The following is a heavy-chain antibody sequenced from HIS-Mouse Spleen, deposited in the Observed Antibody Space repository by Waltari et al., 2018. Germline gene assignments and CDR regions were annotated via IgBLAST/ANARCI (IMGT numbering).Heavy chain of an antibody. Sequence: QLQLQESGPGLVKPSETLSLTCTVSGGSISSSSYYWGWIRQPPGKGLEWIGSIYYSGRNYYNPSLKSRVTISVDTSKNQFSLKLSSVTAADTAVYYCARKRTASGWFDPWGQGTLVTVSS. CDR1: GGSISSSSYY. CDR3: ARKRTASGWFDP. J-gene: IGHJ5*02. D-gene: IGHD2-21*02. V-gene: IGHV4-39*01. CDR2: IYYSGRN.